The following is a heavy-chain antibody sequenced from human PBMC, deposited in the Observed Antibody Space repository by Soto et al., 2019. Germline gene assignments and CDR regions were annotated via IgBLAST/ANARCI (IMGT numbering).Heavy chain of an antibody. CDR2: TYYRSKWYN. CDR1: GDSVSSNGAA. V-gene: IGHV6-1*02. J-gene: IGHJ5*02. Sequence: QVQLQQSGPGLVKPSQTLSLTCAISGDSVSSNGAAWNWIRQSPSRGLEWLGRTYYRSKWYNDYAVSVKSRININPVTSKSQFSLQLNSVTPEDTAVYYCARDKHYYFNRGIGFYTWGQGILVTVSS. D-gene: IGHD3-22*01. CDR3: ARDKHYYFNRGIGFYT.